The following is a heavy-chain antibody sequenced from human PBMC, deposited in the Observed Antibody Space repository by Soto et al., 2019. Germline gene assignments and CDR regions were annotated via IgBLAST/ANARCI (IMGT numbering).Heavy chain of an antibody. Sequence: ASVKVSCKVSGYTLTELSMHWVRQAPGKGLEWMGGFDPEDGETIYAQKFQGRVTMTEDTSTDTAYMGLSSLRSEDTAVYYCATVVYRVRGVIIFRHWFDPWGQGTLVTVSS. CDR1: GYTLTELS. D-gene: IGHD3-10*01. V-gene: IGHV1-24*01. CDR3: ATVVYRVRGVIIFRHWFDP. J-gene: IGHJ5*02. CDR2: FDPEDGET.